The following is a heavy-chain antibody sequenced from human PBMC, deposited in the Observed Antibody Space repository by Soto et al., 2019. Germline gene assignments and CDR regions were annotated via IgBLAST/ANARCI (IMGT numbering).Heavy chain of an antibody. CDR3: AKGYDISGFWSGEIDN. Sequence: QVQLMESGGGVVQPGRSLRLSCGASGFSFNSSAMHWVRQAPGKGLEWVAVMSYDGTKKNKAESVKGRVIISRDNSKNTLILQLNSLRLEDTTVYYCAKGYDISGFWSGEIDNRGQGTLVIVSS. D-gene: IGHD3-22*01. CDR2: MSYDGTKK. V-gene: IGHV3-30-3*01. CDR1: GFSFNSSA. J-gene: IGHJ4*02.